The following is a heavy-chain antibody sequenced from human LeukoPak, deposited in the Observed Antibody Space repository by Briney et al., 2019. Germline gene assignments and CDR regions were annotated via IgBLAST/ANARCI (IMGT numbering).Heavy chain of an antibody. CDR3: ARVRAVAGEFDY. Sequence: SETLSLTCAVSGGSISSSNWWSWVRQPPGKGPEWIGEIYHSGSTNYNPSLKSRVTISVDKSKNQFSLKLSSVTAADTAVYYCARVRAVAGEFDYWGQGTLVTVSS. CDR2: IYHSGST. J-gene: IGHJ4*02. V-gene: IGHV4-4*02. CDR1: GGSISSSNW. D-gene: IGHD6-19*01.